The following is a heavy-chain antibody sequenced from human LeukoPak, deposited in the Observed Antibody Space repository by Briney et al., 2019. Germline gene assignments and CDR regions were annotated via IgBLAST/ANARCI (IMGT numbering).Heavy chain of an antibody. V-gene: IGHV3-33*01. CDR3: ARDIGSSSSGLFDP. CDR2: IWYDGSNK. Sequence: GGSLRLSCAASGFTFRNYGMHWVRQAPGKGLEWVAVIWYDGSNKDYGDSVKGRFIISRDNSKNTVYVQINSLRADDTAVYYCARDIGSSSSGLFDPWGQGTLVTVSS. J-gene: IGHJ5*02. D-gene: IGHD6-19*01. CDR1: GFTFRNYG.